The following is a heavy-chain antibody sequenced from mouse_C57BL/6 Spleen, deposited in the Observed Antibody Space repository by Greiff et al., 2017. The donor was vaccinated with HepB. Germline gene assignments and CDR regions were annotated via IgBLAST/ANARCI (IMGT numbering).Heavy chain of an antibody. D-gene: IGHD3-3*01. CDR2: ISSCGSYT. CDR3: ARARDDY. CDR1: GCMVSSYG. V-gene: IGHV5-6*01. Sequence: EVMRGEAGGDGVKNGGGMKRGGAASGCMVSSYGMSWGRKTPDKRLEWVATISSCGSYTYYPDSVKGRFTISRDNAKNTLYLQMSSLKSEDTAMYYCARARDDYWGQGTTLTVSS. J-gene: IGHJ2*01.